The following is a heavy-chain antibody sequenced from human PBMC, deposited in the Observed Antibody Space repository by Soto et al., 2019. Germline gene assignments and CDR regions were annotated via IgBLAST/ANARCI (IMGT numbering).Heavy chain of an antibody. CDR1: RYTFTSHG. Sequence: QVELMQSGGEVKRPGASVKVSCKSSRYTFTSHGISWVRQAPGQGLEWMGWISTYNGKTDSAQKFHGRVTMTADTRTNTAYMELRTLRSDDTAVYYCARLLTEVATFREDAFDIWGKGTKVTVSS. D-gene: IGHD2-15*01. V-gene: IGHV1-18*01. CDR2: ISTYNGKT. J-gene: IGHJ3*02. CDR3: ARLLTEVATFREDAFDI.